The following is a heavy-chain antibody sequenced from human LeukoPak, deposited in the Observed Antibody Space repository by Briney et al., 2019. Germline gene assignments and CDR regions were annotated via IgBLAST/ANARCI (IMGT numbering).Heavy chain of an antibody. CDR3: AKDQEGVAVVLLHDAFDI. CDR2: ISYDGSNK. V-gene: IGHV3-30-3*01. Sequence: GGSLRLSCAASGFTFSSYAMHWVRQAPGKGLEWVAVISYDGSNKYYADSVKGRFTISRDNSKNTLYLQMSSLRAEDTAVYYCAKDQEGVAVVLLHDAFDIWGQGTMVTVSS. CDR1: GFTFSSYA. J-gene: IGHJ3*02. D-gene: IGHD2-2*01.